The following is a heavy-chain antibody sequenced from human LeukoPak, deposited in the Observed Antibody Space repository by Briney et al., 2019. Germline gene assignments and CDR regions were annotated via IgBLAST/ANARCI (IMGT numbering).Heavy chain of an antibody. CDR1: GGSIRSSYYY. CDR3: ARVPVYDFPYFDY. Sequence: SETLSLTCTVSGGSIRSSYYYWGWLRQPPGKGLEWIGSIYDSGSTYYNPSLKSRVTISVDTSKNQFSLKLSSVTAADTAVYYCARVPVYDFPYFDYWGQGTLVTVSS. J-gene: IGHJ4*02. CDR2: IYDSGST. V-gene: IGHV4-39*07. D-gene: IGHD3/OR15-3a*01.